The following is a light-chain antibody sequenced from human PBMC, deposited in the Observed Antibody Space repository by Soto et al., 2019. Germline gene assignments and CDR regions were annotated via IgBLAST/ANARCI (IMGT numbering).Light chain of an antibody. J-gene: IGKJ3*01. CDR2: GAS. CDR1: QSVSSSY. Sequence: EIVLTQSPGTLSLSPGERATLSCRASQSVSSSYLAWYQQKPGQAPRLLIYGASSRATGIPDRFSGSGSGTDVTLTISRLEPEDFAGYYCQQYGSSSFTFGPGTKVDIK. V-gene: IGKV3-20*01. CDR3: QQYGSSSFT.